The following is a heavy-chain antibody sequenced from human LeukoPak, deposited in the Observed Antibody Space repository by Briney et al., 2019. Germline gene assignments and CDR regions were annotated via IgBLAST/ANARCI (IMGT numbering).Heavy chain of an antibody. CDR1: GGSISSGGYY. J-gene: IGHJ4*02. Sequence: SETLSLTCTVSGGSISSGGYYWSWIRQHPGKGLEWIGYIYYSGSTYYNPSLKSRVTISVDTSKNQFSLKLSSVTAADTAVYYCARDLGDSSGYSSSHFDYWGQGTLVTVSS. CDR3: ARDLGDSSGYSSSHFDY. CDR2: IYYSGST. D-gene: IGHD3-22*01. V-gene: IGHV4-31*03.